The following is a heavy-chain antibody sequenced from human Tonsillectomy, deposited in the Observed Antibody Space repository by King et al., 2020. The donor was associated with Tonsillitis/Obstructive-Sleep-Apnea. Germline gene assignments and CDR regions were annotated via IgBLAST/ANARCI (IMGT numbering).Heavy chain of an antibody. J-gene: IGHJ4*02. V-gene: IGHV4-39*01. D-gene: IGHD5-18*01. CDR2: IHYSGNT. CDR1: GGSISSSNYY. CDR3: ARPYSGYTSGFDL. Sequence: LQLQESGPVLVEPSESLSLTCTVSGGSISSSNYYWAWIRQSPRKGLEWIGGIHYSGNTYYNPSLQSRVTISVDTSKNQFSLPVTSVTAADTAVYYCARPYSGYTSGFDLWGQGTLVTVSS.